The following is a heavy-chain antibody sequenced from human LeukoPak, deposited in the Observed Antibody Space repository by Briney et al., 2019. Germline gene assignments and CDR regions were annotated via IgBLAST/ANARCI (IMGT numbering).Heavy chain of an antibody. J-gene: IGHJ5*02. D-gene: IGHD3-3*01. V-gene: IGHV3-23*01. CDR2: ISDSGGST. CDR3: ARAVDFWSGYPQPNWFDP. CDR1: GFTFSSCA. Sequence: GGSLRLSCAASGFTFSSCAMSWVRQAPGKGLEWVSAISDSGGSTYNADSVKGRFTISRDNSENTLYLQMNSLRAEDTAVYYCARAVDFWSGYPQPNWFDPWGKGTLVTVSS.